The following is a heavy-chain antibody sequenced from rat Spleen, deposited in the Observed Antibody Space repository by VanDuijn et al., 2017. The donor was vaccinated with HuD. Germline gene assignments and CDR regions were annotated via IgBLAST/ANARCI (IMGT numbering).Heavy chain of an antibody. CDR3: GRHAYYDGYYHWYFDL. J-gene: IGHJ1*01. Sequence: EVELVESGGGLVQPGRSMKLSCAASGFTFSIFVMAWVRQVPTKGLEWVATISYDGSITYYRDSVKGRFTISRENAKSTLYLQMDSLRSEDTATYYCGRHAYYDGYYHWYFDLWGPGTMVTVSS. V-gene: IGHV5-7*01. D-gene: IGHD1-12*03. CDR2: ISYDGSIT. CDR1: GFTFSIFV.